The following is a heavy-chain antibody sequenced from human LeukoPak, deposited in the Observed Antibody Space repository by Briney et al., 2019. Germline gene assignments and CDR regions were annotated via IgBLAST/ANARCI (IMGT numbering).Heavy chain of an antibody. CDR3: ARVGVAYSSSWHLGSGLDY. Sequence: SETLSLTCAVYGGSFSGYYWSWIRQPPGKGLEWIGEINHSGSTNYNPSLKSRVTISVDTSKNQFSLKLSSVTAADTAVYYCARVGVAYSSSWHLGSGLDYWGQGTLVTVSS. V-gene: IGHV4-34*01. CDR1: GGSFSGYY. D-gene: IGHD6-13*01. J-gene: IGHJ4*02. CDR2: INHSGST.